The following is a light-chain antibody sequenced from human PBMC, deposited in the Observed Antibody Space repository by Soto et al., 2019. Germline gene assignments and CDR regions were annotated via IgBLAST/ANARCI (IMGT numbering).Light chain of an antibody. CDR2: AAS. V-gene: IGKV1-39*01. J-gene: IGKJ5*01. CDR1: QSISSY. Sequence: IQMTHSPSSLSASVGDRVTITCRASQSISSYLNWYQHKPGKAPKLLIYAASSLQSGVPSRFSGSGSGTDFTLTISSLQPEDFATYYCQQANSFPHTFGQGTRLEI. CDR3: QQANSFPHT.